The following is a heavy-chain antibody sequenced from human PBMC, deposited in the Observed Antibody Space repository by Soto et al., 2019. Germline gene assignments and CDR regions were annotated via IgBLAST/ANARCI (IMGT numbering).Heavy chain of an antibody. D-gene: IGHD6-13*01. CDR2: MNPNSGNT. CDR3: ARGQYSSSWFYYYYYYGMDV. V-gene: IGHV1-8*01. J-gene: IGHJ6*02. Sequence: QVQLVQSGAEVKKPGASVKVSCKASGYTFTSYDINWVRQATGQGLEWMGWMNPNSGNTGYAQKFQGRVTMTRNTSISTAYMELSSLRSEDTAVDYCARGQYSSSWFYYYYYYGMDVWGQGTTVTVSS. CDR1: GYTFTSYD.